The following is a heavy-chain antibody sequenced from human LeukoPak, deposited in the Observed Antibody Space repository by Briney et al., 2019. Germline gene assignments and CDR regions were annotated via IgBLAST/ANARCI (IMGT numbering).Heavy chain of an antibody. CDR1: GFTFSGSA. CDR3: TRHTGPDDYGDFF. V-gene: IGHV3-73*01. D-gene: IGHD4-17*01. J-gene: IGHJ4*02. Sequence: GGSLRLSCAASGFTFSGSAMHWVRQASGKGLEWVGRIRSKANSYATAYAASVKGRFTISRDDSKNTAYLQMNSLKTEDTAVYYCTRHTGPDDYGDFFGGQGTLVTVSS. CDR2: IRSKANSYAT.